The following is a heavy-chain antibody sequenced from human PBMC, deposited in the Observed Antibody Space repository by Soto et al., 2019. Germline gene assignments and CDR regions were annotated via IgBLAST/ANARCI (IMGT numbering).Heavy chain of an antibody. CDR3: ATLPKYSSSWYNDY. Sequence: GGSLRLSCAASGFTFSSYSMNWFRQAPGKGLEWVSYISSSSSTIYYADSVKGRFTISRDNAKNSLYLQMNSLRDEDTAVYYCATLPKYSSSWYNDYWGQGTLVTVSS. CDR1: GFTFSSYS. V-gene: IGHV3-48*02. D-gene: IGHD6-13*01. CDR2: ISSSSSTI. J-gene: IGHJ4*02.